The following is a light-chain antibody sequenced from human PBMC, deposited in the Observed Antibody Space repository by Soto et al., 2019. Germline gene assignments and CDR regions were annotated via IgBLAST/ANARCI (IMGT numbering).Light chain of an antibody. Sequence: QSALTQPASVSGSPGQSITISCTGTSSDVGGYNYVSWYHQHPGKVPKLMIYEVSNRPSGVSDRFSGSRSGNTASLTISGLQAEDESDYYCISYTSSSTWVFGGGTKLTVL. CDR2: EVS. CDR1: SSDVGGYNY. V-gene: IGLV2-14*01. J-gene: IGLJ3*02. CDR3: ISYTSSSTWV.